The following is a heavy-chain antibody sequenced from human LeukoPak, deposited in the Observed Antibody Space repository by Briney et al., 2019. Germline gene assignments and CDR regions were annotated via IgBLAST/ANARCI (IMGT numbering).Heavy chain of an antibody. Sequence: ASVKVSCKSSGGTFNTYAFSWVRQAPGQGLEWMGGIIPGFGTANYAQKFQGRVTINADESTSTAYMELSSLRSEDRAVYYCARSGRHNYYYYMDFWGKGTTVTVS. CDR3: ARSGRHNYYYYMDF. V-gene: IGHV1-69*13. CDR1: GGTFNTYA. J-gene: IGHJ6*03. CDR2: IIPGFGTA. D-gene: IGHD3-3*01.